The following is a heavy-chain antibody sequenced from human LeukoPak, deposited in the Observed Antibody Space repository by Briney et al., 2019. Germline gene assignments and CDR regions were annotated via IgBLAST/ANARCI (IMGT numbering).Heavy chain of an antibody. J-gene: IGHJ6*03. Sequence: GGSLRLSCAASGFIFRTYGMHWVRQAPGKGLEWVAYIQYDGSNKQYADSVKGRFSISKDNSKNMLYLQMNSLRPEDTAVYYCAKGQDFYMDVWAKGTTVTISS. CDR2: IQYDGSNK. CDR1: GFIFRTYG. CDR3: AKGQDFYMDV. V-gene: IGHV3-30*02.